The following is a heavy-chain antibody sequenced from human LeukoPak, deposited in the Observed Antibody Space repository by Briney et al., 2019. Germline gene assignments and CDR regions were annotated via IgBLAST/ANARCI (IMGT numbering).Heavy chain of an antibody. V-gene: IGHV1-2*04. D-gene: IGHD2-15*01. J-gene: IGHJ4*02. Sequence: GASVKVSCKASGYTFTGYYMHWVRQAPGQGLEWMGWINPNSGGTNYAQKFQGWVTMTRDTSISTAYMELSRLRPDDTAVYYCARGYCSGGSCYFDYWGQGTLVTVSS. CDR1: GYTFTGYY. CDR3: ARGYCSGGSCYFDY. CDR2: INPNSGGT.